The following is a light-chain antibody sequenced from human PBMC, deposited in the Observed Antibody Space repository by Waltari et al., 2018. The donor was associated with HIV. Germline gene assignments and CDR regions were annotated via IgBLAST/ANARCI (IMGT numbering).Light chain of an antibody. J-gene: IGLJ1*01. V-gene: IGLV1-44*01. CDR3: AAWDDSLHGYV. CDR1: SYNIGSNP. Sequence: QSVLTQPPSASGTPGQRVTISCSGSSYNIGSNPINWYRQLPGTAPKLLIYSNNQWPSGVPDRFSGSKSGTSASLAISGLQSEDEADYYCAAWDDSLHGYVFGTGTKVTVV. CDR2: SNN.